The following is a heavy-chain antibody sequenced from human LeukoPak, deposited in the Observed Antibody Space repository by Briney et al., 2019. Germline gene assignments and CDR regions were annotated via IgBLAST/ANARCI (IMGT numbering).Heavy chain of an antibody. V-gene: IGHV4-34*01. J-gene: IGHJ4*02. D-gene: IGHD2-15*01. CDR2: INHSGST. Sequence: PSETLSLTCAVYGGSFSGYYWSWMRQPPGKGLEWIGEINHSGSTNYNPSLKSRVTISVDTSKNQFSLKLSSVTAADTAVYYCARDRYCSGGSCYSFCDYWGQGTLVTVSS. CDR3: ARDRYCSGGSCYSFCDY. CDR1: GGSFSGYY.